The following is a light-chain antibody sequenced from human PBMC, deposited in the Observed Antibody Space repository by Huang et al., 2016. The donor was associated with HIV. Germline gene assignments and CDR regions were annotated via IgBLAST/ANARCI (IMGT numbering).Light chain of an antibody. Sequence: EIVMTQSPATLSVSPGERATLSCRASQTVSSNLAWYQQKPGQAPRLLIYAASTRATDIPARFSGSGSGTEFTLTISSLQSEDFAVYYCQHYRVWPPVYTFGQGTKLGIK. CDR2: AAS. CDR1: QTVSSN. V-gene: IGKV3-15*01. J-gene: IGKJ2*01. CDR3: QHYRVWPPVYT.